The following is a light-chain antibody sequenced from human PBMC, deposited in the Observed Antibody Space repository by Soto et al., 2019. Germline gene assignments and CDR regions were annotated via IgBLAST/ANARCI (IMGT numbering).Light chain of an antibody. CDR2: AAS. J-gene: IGKJ1*01. Sequence: DIQMTQSPSSLSASVGDRVTVTCRASQTVGTFLNWYQQRPGRAPNLLIYAASNLPTGVPSRFSGSGSGTEFTLPINSLQPEDFGTYYCQQSYSIRSWTFGQGTKV. CDR1: QTVGTF. V-gene: IGKV1-39*01. CDR3: QQSYSIRSWT.